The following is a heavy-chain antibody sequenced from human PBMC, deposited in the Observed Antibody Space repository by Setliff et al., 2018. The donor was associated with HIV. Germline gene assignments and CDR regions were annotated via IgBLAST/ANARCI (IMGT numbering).Heavy chain of an antibody. Sequence: GGSLRLSCGASGFTFRNAWMIWVRQAPGKGLECVGRIKSKGDGGTTDFVAPVKGRFTISRDDSKNTLYLQMDSLRTEDTAVYYCTTLRGYSFGLASYYYYYMDVWGKGTTVTVSS. CDR3: TTLRGYSFGLASYYYYYMDV. V-gene: IGHV3-15*01. CDR1: GFTFRNAW. CDR2: IKSKGDGGTT. D-gene: IGHD5-12*01. J-gene: IGHJ6*03.